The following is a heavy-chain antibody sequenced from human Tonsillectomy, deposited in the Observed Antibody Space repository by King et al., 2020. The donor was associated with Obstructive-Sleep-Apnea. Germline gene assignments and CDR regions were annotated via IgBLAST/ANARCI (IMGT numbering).Heavy chain of an antibody. CDR2: IKQDGSEK. V-gene: IGHV3-7*03. CDR3: ARGIREAAASLGY. D-gene: IGHD6-13*01. CDR1: GFTFSSYW. J-gene: IGHJ4*02. Sequence: QLVQSGGGLVQPGGSLRLSCAASGFTFSSYWMSWVRQAQGKGLEWVANIKQDGSEKYYVDSVKGRFTISRDNAKNSLYLQMDSLRAEDTAVYYCARGIREAAASLGYWGQGTLVTVSS.